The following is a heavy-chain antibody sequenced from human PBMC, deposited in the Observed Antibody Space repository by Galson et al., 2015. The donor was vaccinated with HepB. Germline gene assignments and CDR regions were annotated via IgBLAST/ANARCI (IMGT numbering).Heavy chain of an antibody. V-gene: IGHV3-33*01. J-gene: IGHJ4*02. CDR1: GFTFSSYG. CDR2: IWYDGSNK. Sequence: SLRLSCAASGFTFSSYGMHWVRQAPGKGLEWVAVIWYDGSNKYYADSVKGRFTISRDNSKNTLYLQMNSLRAEDTAVYYCARDLGYGDYVWLGGIRGPLDYWGQGTLVTVSS. CDR3: ARDLGYGDYVWLGGIRGPLDY. D-gene: IGHD4-17*01.